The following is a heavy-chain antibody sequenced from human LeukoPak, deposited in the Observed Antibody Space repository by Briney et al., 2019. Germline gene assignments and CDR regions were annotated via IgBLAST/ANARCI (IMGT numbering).Heavy chain of an antibody. J-gene: IGHJ6*02. Sequence: PGGSLRLSCAASGFTFSNYWMSWVRQAPGKGLEWVANIKQDGSEKYYVDSVKGRFTISRDNAKNSLYLEMNSLRAEDTAVYYCASELRNYYYYYSGMDVWSQGSTVTVSS. D-gene: IGHD3-16*01. CDR1: GFTFSNYW. CDR3: ASELRNYYYYYSGMDV. CDR2: IKQDGSEK. V-gene: IGHV3-7*01.